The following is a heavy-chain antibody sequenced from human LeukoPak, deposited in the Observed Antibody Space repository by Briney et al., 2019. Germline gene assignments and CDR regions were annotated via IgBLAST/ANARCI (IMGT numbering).Heavy chain of an antibody. V-gene: IGHV3-33*01. CDR2: LVYDARS. CDR1: GFPFSSYG. J-gene: IGHJ4*02. Sequence: GGSLRLSCAASGFPFSSYGMHWVRQAPGKGLEWVARLVYDARSDYANSVKGRFSISRDDSKNTLFLDMSSLRVEDTALYYCARDLSAAFDFWGQGVLVTVSS. D-gene: IGHD6-19*01. CDR3: ARDLSAAFDF.